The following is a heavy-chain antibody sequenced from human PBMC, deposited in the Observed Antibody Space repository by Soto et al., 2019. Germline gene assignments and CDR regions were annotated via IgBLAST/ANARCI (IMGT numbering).Heavy chain of an antibody. D-gene: IGHD1-1*01. CDR3: AREPATVKPEGVDF. CDR1: CYTFIDYY. CDR2: INPNSGGT. Sequence: SAKVSFKASCYTFIDYYINWVRQAPGQGLEWMGWINPNSGGTKYAPKFQGGVTMTRDTSITTAYMELRRLRSGDTAVYYCAREPATVKPEGVDFWGQGTLVTVSS. J-gene: IGHJ4*02. V-gene: IGHV1-2*02.